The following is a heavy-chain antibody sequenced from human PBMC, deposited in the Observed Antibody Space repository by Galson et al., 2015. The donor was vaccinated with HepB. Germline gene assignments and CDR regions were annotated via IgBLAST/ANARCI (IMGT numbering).Heavy chain of an antibody. D-gene: IGHD3-22*01. Sequence: SVKVSCKASGYSFISYAIHWVRQAPGQRLEWMGWINGGYGNTKFSQKFQGRVTFTRDTSASTAYMELSSLRSEDTAVYYCARAGDYYDSRGLISDAFEVWGQGTMVTVSS. CDR1: GYSFISYA. V-gene: IGHV1-3*01. J-gene: IGHJ3*01. CDR3: ARAGDYYDSRGLISDAFEV. CDR2: INGGYGNT.